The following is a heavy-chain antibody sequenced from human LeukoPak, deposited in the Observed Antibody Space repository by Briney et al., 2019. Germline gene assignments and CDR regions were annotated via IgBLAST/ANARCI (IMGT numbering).Heavy chain of an antibody. V-gene: IGHV1-2*02. CDR3: AREYDFWSGFPLDP. D-gene: IGHD3-3*01. CDR1: GYTFTGYY. Sequence: ASVKVSCKASGYTFTGYYMHWVRQAPGQGLEWMGWINPNSGGTNYAQKFQGRVTMTRDTSISTAYMELSRLRSDDTAVYYCAREYDFWSGFPLDPWGQGTLVTVSS. J-gene: IGHJ5*02. CDR2: INPNSGGT.